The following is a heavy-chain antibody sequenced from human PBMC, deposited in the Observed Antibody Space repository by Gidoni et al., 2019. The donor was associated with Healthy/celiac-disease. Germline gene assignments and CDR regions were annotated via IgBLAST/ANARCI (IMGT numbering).Heavy chain of an antibody. CDR3: AKALTIFGVVPL. CDR2: ISGSGGST. Sequence: EVQLLESGGGLVQPGGSLRLSCAASGFTFSSYAMSWVRKAPGKGLEWVSAISGSGGSTYYADSVKGRFTISRDNSKNTLYLQMNSLRAEDTAVYYCAKALTIFGVVPLWGQGTLVTVSS. CDR1: GFTFSSYA. V-gene: IGHV3-23*01. J-gene: IGHJ4*02. D-gene: IGHD3-3*01.